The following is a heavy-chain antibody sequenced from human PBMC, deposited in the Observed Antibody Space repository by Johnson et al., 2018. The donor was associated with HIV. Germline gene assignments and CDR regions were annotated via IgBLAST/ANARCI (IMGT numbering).Heavy chain of an antibody. Sequence: EVQLVESGGGLVQPGGSLRLSCAASGFTFSSYAMSWVRQAPGKGLEWVSVIYSGDSTYYADCVKGRFTISRDNSKNTLYLQMNSLRAGDAAVYYCARDYRGRTVDAFDVWGQGTLVIVSS. J-gene: IGHJ3*01. CDR3: ARDYRGRTVDAFDV. V-gene: IGHV3-66*01. CDR1: GFTFSSYA. CDR2: IYSGDST. D-gene: IGHD3-16*02.